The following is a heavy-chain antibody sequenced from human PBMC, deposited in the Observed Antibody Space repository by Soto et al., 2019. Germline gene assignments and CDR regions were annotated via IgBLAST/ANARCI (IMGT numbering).Heavy chain of an antibody. D-gene: IGHD4-4*01. CDR1: GYTFTSYV. J-gene: IGHJ6*03. V-gene: IGHV1-18*01. CDR2: ISAYNGYT. CDR3: ARWTTVTPPYYYMDV. Sequence: ASVKVSCKTSGYTFTSYVISWVRQAPGQGLEWMGWISAYNGYTDYAQKLQGRVTMTTDTSTSTAYMELRSLRSDDTAVYYCARWTTVTPPYYYMDVCRKVNPVTVSS.